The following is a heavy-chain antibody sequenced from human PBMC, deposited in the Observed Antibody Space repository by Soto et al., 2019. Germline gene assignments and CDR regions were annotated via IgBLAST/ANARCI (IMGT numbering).Heavy chain of an antibody. CDR1: GFTFSSYA. CDR3: AIERVGVPRIVYDF. CDR2: ISGSGGST. V-gene: IGHV3-23*01. Sequence: GGSLRLSCAASGFTFSSYAMSWVRQAPGKGLEWVSAISGSGGSTYYADSVKGRFTISRDNSKNTLYLQMNSLRAEDTAVYYFAIERVGVPRIVYDFWGQGTLVTVSS. D-gene: IGHD1-26*01. J-gene: IGHJ4*02.